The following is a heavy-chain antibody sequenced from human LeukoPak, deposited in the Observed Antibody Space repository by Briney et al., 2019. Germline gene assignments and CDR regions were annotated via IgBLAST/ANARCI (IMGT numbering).Heavy chain of an antibody. V-gene: IGHV5-51*01. J-gene: IGHJ3*02. Sequence: GQSLKISCKGSGYIFTSYWIGWVRQLRGKGLEWMGIIDPGDSDTKYSPPFQGQLTFSADRSISTAYLQWSCLRASDTAMYYCARLNDGFDIWGQGTMVTVSS. CDR3: ARLNDGFDI. CDR2: IDPGDSDT. CDR1: GYIFTSYW.